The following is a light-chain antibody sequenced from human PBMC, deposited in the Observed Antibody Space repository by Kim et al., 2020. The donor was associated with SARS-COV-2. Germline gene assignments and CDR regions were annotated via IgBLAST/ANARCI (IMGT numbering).Light chain of an antibody. V-gene: IGLV3-1*01. CDR2: QDS. CDR1: QLGDKY. CDR3: QSWDSSTAV. Sequence: SYELTQPPSVSVSPGQTASITCSGDQLGDKYACWYQQKPCQSPVLVIYQDSKRPSGIPERFSGSNSGNTATLTISGTQAMDEADYYCQSWDSSTAVFGGG. J-gene: IGLJ2*01.